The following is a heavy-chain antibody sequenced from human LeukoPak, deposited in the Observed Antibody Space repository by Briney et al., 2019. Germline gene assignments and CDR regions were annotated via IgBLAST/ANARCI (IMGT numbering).Heavy chain of an antibody. V-gene: IGHV3-7*01. CDR1: GFTFSSYW. Sequence: PGGSLRLSCAASGFTFSSYWMSWVRQAPGKGLEWVANIKQDGSEKYYVDSVKGRFTISRDSAKNSLYLQMNSLRAEDTAVYYCARDGVGSNWYADVDYFDYWGQGTLVTVSS. D-gene: IGHD6-13*01. J-gene: IGHJ4*02. CDR2: IKQDGSEK. CDR3: ARDGVGSNWYADVDYFDY.